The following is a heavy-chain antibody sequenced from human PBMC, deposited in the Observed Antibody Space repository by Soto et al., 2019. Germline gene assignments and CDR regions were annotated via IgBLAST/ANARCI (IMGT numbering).Heavy chain of an antibody. CDR2: IYYSGST. D-gene: IGHD1-26*01. Sequence: QVQLQESGPGLVKPSQTLSLTCTVSGGSISSGGYYWSWIRQHPGKGLEWLGYIYYSGSTYYNPSLQIRVTRSVDTSKSQFSLQLSSVTAADTAVYYCARGVKIVGATVFDYWGQGTMVTVSS. V-gene: IGHV4-31*03. J-gene: IGHJ4*02. CDR1: GGSISSGGYY. CDR3: ARGVKIVGATVFDY.